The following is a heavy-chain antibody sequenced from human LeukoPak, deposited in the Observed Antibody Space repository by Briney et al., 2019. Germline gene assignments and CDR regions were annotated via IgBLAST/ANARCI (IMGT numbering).Heavy chain of an antibody. D-gene: IGHD1-14*01. Sequence: GGSLRLSCAASGFTFSSYVMRWVRQAPGKGLEWVAFIKYDENNKFYADSVKGRFSISRDNSKNTLYLQMNSLRAEDTAVYYCMSEHQSMGTAFDIWGQGTMVTVSS. J-gene: IGHJ3*02. CDR3: MSEHQSMGTAFDI. V-gene: IGHV3-30*02. CDR2: IKYDENNK. CDR1: GFTFSSYV.